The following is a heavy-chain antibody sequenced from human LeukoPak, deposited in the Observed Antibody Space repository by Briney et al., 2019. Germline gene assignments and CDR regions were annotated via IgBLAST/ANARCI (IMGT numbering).Heavy chain of an antibody. CDR2: INPSGGST. Sequence: ASAKVSCKASGYTFTSYYMHWVRQAPGQGLEWMGIINPSGGSTSYAQKFQGRVTMTRDTSTSTVYMELSSLRSEDTAVYYCAREHVAVAGTHWFDPWGQGTLVTVSS. V-gene: IGHV1-46*01. J-gene: IGHJ5*02. D-gene: IGHD6-19*01. CDR3: AREHVAVAGTHWFDP. CDR1: GYTFTSYY.